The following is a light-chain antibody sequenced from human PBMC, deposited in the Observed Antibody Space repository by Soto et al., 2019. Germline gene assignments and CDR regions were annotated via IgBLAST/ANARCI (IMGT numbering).Light chain of an antibody. CDR2: DAS. CDR3: QQRINWRRLT. Sequence: EIVLTQSPATLSLSPGERATLSCRASQGVSITLAWYQQKPGQAPRLLIYDASTRATGIPNRFSGSGSGTDFTLTISSLEPEDFAVYYCQQRINWRRLTFGGGTKVEIK. V-gene: IGKV3-11*01. J-gene: IGKJ4*01. CDR1: QGVSIT.